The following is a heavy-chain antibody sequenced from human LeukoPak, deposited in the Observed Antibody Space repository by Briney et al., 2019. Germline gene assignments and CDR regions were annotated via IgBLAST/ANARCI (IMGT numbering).Heavy chain of an antibody. CDR2: IYADDSDT. V-gene: IGHV5-51*01. Sequence: GESLKISCKGSGYTFTNYWIGWVRQMPGKGLELMGIIYADDSDTRYSPSFQGQVTISADKSINTACLQWSSLKASDTAMYYCARPRRDSSGWPDFDSWGQGTLVTVSS. CDR3: ARPRRDSSGWPDFDS. J-gene: IGHJ4*02. CDR1: GYTFTNYW. D-gene: IGHD6-19*01.